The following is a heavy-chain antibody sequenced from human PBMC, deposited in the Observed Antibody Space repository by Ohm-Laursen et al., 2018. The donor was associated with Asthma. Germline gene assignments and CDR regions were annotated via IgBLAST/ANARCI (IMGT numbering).Heavy chain of an antibody. V-gene: IGHV4-61*01. CDR3: AGHTIFAGMDV. Sequence: TLSLTCTVSGGSVSSGSYYWSWIRQPPGKGLEWIGYIYYSGSTNYNPSLKSRVTISVDTSKNQFSLKLSSVTAADTAVYYCAGHTIFAGMDVWGQGTTVTVSS. J-gene: IGHJ6*02. CDR2: IYYSGST. D-gene: IGHD3-3*01. CDR1: GGSVSSGSYY.